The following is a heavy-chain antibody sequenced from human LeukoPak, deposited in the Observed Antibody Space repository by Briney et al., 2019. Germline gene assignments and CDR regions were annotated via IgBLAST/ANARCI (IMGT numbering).Heavy chain of an antibody. J-gene: IGHJ4*02. Sequence: PGGSLRLSCAASGFTFSSYAMSWVRQAPGKGLEWVSAISGSGGSTYYADSVKGRFTISRDNSKNTLYLQMNSLRAEDTAVYYCAKDSISVDSWSGNNDYWGQGTLVTVSS. CDR3: AKDSISVDSWSGNNDY. CDR2: ISGSGGST. V-gene: IGHV3-23*01. CDR1: GFTFSSYA. D-gene: IGHD3-3*01.